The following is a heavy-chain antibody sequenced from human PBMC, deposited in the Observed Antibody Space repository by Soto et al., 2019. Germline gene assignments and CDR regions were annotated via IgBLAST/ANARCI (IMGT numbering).Heavy chain of an antibody. J-gene: IGHJ4*02. CDR1: GGSISNYY. CDR3: ARGYYDSRGYSNPFDC. V-gene: IGHV4-59*01. Sequence: SETLSLTRTVSGGSISNYYWSWIRQSPGKGLEWIGYIHYSGSTKYNPSLESRVTISVDTPRNQFSLKLSSVTAADTAVYYCARGYYDSRGYSNPFDCWGQGALVTVSS. CDR2: IHYSGST. D-gene: IGHD3-22*01.